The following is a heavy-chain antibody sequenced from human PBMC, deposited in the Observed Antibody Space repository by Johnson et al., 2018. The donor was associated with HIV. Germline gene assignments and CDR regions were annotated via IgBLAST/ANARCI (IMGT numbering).Heavy chain of an antibody. J-gene: IGHJ3*01. V-gene: IGHV3-NL1*01. D-gene: IGHD5-18*01. CDR2: IYSGGST. Sequence: QMQLVESGGGVVQPGRSLRLSCAASGFTFSSYWMHWVRQAPGKGLVWVSRIYSGGSTYYADSVKGRFTISRDNSKNTLYLQMNSLRPEDTAVYYCARDGRDLVTRGGFDVWGPGTVVTVSS. CDR1: GFTFSSYW. CDR3: ARDGRDLVTRGGFDV.